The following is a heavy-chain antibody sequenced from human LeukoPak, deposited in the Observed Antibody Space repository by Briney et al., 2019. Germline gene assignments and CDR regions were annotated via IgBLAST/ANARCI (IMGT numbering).Heavy chain of an antibody. Sequence: PSETLSLTCSVPGDSISDYHWTWIRQPAGKALEWIGRIYTSGYTHYRSSLKSRVTISVDTSENQFSLELTSVTAADTAVYYCARDRDCTGGSCYYVDVWGKGTTVTVSS. CDR3: ARDRDCTGGSCYYVDV. CDR1: GDSISDYH. CDR2: IYTSGYT. D-gene: IGHD2-8*02. J-gene: IGHJ6*03. V-gene: IGHV4-4*07.